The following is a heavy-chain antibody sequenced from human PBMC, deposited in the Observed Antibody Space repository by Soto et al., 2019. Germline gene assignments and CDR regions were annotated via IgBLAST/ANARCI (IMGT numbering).Heavy chain of an antibody. V-gene: IGHV1-46*01. CDR1: GYTFTSYY. D-gene: IGHD4-17*01. CDR3: AREGTVTTPFDY. Sequence: QVQLVQSGAEVKKPGASVKVSCKASGYTFTSYYMHWVRQAPGQGLEWMGIINPSGGSTSYAQKFQGRVTMTRDTSTSTVYMELSSLRSEDMAVYYCAREGTVTTPFDYWGQGTLVTVSS. CDR2: INPSGGST. J-gene: IGHJ4*02.